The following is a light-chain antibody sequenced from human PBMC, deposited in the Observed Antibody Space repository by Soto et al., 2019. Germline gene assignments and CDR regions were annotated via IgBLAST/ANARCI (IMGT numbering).Light chain of an antibody. J-gene: IGLJ1*01. CDR1: SSDVGRYNY. V-gene: IGLV2-11*01. CDR3: CSYAGSPYV. CDR2: DVS. Sequence: QSALTQPRSVSGSPGQSVTISCTGTSSDVGRYNYVSWYQHHPGKAPKLMIYDVSTRPSGVPDRFSGSKSGTTASLTISGLQAVDEADYYCCSYAGSPYVFGTGTKLTVL.